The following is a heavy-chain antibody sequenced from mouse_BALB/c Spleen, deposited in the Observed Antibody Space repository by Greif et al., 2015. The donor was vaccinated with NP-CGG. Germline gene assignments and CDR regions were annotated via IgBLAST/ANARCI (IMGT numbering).Heavy chain of an antibody. D-gene: IGHD1-1*01. Sequence: VKLMESGAELAKPGASVKMSCKASGYTFTSYWMHWVKQRPGQGLEWIGYINPSTGYTEYNQKFKDKATLTADKSSSTAYMQLSSLTSEDSAVYYCARSYEGYFDVWGAGTTVTVSS. V-gene: IGHV1-7*01. CDR3: ARSYEGYFDV. CDR2: INPSTGYT. CDR1: GYTFTSYW. J-gene: IGHJ1*01.